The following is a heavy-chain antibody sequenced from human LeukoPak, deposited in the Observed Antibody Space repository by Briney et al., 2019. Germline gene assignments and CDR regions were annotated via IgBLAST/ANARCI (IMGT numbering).Heavy chain of an antibody. Sequence: GASVKVSCKASGFTFTGYYMHWVRQAPGQGLEWMGWINPNSGGSKYTQKFQGRVTMTRDTSISTVYVELSRLRSDDTAVYFCARDRPTYYYDSSGYEVGNQNWYFDLWGRGTLITVSS. CDR1: GFTFTGYY. V-gene: IGHV1-2*02. CDR3: ARDRPTYYYDSSGYEVGNQNWYFDL. D-gene: IGHD3-22*01. J-gene: IGHJ2*01. CDR2: INPNSGGS.